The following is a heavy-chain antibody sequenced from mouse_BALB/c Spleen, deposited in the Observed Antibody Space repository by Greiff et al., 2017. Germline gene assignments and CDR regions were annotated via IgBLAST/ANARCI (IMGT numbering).Heavy chain of an antibody. V-gene: IGHV1-63*02. Sequence: VQLQESGAELVRPGTSVKISCKASGYTFTNYWLGWVKQRPGHGLEWIGDIYPGGGYTNYNEKFKGKATLTADTASSTAYMQLSSLTSEDSAVYFCASDYYGSSYGGAYWGQGTLVTVAA. CDR1: GYTFTNYW. J-gene: IGHJ3*01. CDR2: IYPGGGYT. CDR3: ASDYYGSSYGGAY. D-gene: IGHD1-1*01.